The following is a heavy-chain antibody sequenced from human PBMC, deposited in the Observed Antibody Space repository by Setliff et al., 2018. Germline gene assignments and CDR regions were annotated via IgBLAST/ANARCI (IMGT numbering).Heavy chain of an antibody. CDR1: GFTFSSYA. CDR3: ARDQARWLVAAGTFDY. V-gene: IGHV3-30*04. D-gene: IGHD1-1*01. CDR2: ISYEGIDK. J-gene: IGHJ4*02. Sequence: GGSLRLSCAASGFTFSSYALHWVRQAPGKGLEWVTLISYEGIDKYYADSVKGRFTVSRDNSNSEVFLQMDSLRAEDTAVYYCARDQARWLVAAGTFDYWGLGALVTVSS.